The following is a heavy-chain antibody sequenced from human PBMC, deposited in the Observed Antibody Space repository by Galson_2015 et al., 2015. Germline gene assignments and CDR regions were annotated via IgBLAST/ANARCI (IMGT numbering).Heavy chain of an antibody. J-gene: IGHJ2*01. Sequence: SVKVSCKASGYTFTSCGISWVRQAPGQGLEWMGWISAYNGNTNYAQKLQGRVTMTTDTSTSTAYMELRSLRSDDTAVYYCARGMHDYGDYSSGWYFDLWGRGTLVTVSS. CDR2: ISAYNGNT. CDR1: GYTFTSCG. V-gene: IGHV1-18*01. D-gene: IGHD4-17*01. CDR3: ARGMHDYGDYSSGWYFDL.